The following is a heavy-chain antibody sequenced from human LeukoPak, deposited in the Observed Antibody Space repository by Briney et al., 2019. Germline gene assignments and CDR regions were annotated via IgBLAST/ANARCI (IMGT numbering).Heavy chain of an antibody. J-gene: IGHJ4*02. CDR1: GYTFDEYA. CDR2: ISGDGGST. Sequence: AESLRLSCAASGYTFDEYAMHWVRQAPGKGLEWVSLISGDGGSTYYADSVKGRFTISRDNSKNSLYLQMNSLRTEDTALLYEVQQMRFGICGYAIYWGQGTLVSVCS. V-gene: IGHV3-43*02. D-gene: IGHD1-1*01. CDR3: VQQMRFGICGYAIY.